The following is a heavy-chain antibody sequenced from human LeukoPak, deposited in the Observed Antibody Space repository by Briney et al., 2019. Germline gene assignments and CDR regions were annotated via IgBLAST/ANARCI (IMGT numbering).Heavy chain of an antibody. V-gene: IGHV4-4*07. Sequence: SETLSLTCIVSGGSISSYYWSWIRQPAGKGLGWIGRIYTSGSTNYNPSLKSRVTMSVDTSKNQFSLKLSSVTAADTAVYYCARDSGVVDHLTSYYYYYGMDVWGQGTTVTVSS. CDR2: IYTSGST. CDR3: ARDSGVVDHLTSYYYYYGMDV. J-gene: IGHJ6*02. CDR1: GGSISSYY. D-gene: IGHD2-2*01.